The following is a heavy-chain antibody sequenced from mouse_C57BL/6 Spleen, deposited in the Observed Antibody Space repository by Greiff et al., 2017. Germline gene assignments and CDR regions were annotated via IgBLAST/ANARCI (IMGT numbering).Heavy chain of an antibody. CDR3: ARRGHYSNYGYAMDY. J-gene: IGHJ4*01. CDR2: INPNNGGT. D-gene: IGHD2-5*01. Sequence: VQLQQSGPELVKPGASVKISCKASGYTFTDYYMNWVKQSHGKSLEWIGDINPNNGGTSYNQKFKGKATLTVDKSSSTAYMELRSLTSEDSAVYYGARRGHYSNYGYAMDYWGQGTSVTVSS. CDR1: GYTFTDYY. V-gene: IGHV1-26*01.